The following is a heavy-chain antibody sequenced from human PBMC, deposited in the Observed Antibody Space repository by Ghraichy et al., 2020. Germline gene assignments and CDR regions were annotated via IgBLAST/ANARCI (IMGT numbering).Heavy chain of an antibody. CDR1: GGSISSSSYY. J-gene: IGHJ6*02. Sequence: SETLSLTCTVSGGSISSSSYYWGWIRQPPGKGLEWIGSIYYSGSTYYNPSLKSRVTISVDTSKNQFSLKLSSVTAADTAVYYCAGYCSSTSCDYGMDVWGQGTTVTVSS. V-gene: IGHV4-39*01. CDR3: AGYCSSTSCDYGMDV. D-gene: IGHD2-2*01. CDR2: IYYSGST.